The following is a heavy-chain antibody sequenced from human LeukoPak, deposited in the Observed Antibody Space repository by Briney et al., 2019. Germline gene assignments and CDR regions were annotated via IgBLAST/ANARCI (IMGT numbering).Heavy chain of an antibody. CDR3: ARANGLSRRPPTGTKNWFDP. CDR2: INHSGST. Sequence: SETLSLTCAVYGGSFSGYYWSWIRQPPGKGLKWIGEINHSGSTNYNPSLKSRVTISVDTSKNQFSLKLSSVTAADTAVYYCARANGLSRRPPTGTKNWFDPWGQGTLVTVSS. V-gene: IGHV4-34*01. CDR1: GGSFSGYY. D-gene: IGHD3-10*01. J-gene: IGHJ5*02.